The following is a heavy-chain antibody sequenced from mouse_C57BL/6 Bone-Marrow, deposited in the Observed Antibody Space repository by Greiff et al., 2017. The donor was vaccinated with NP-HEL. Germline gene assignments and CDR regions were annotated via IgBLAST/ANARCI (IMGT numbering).Heavy chain of an antibody. D-gene: IGHD3-2*02. CDR3: ARSRETAQAPAY. V-gene: IGHV1-19*01. J-gene: IGHJ3*01. CDR1: GYTFTDYY. CDR2: INPYNGGT. Sequence: VQLQQSGPVLVKPGASVKMSCKASGYTFTDYYMNWVKQSHGKSLEWIGVINPYNGGTSYNQKFKGKATLTVDKSSSTAYMELNSLTSEDSAVYYCARSRETAQAPAYWGQGTLVTVSA.